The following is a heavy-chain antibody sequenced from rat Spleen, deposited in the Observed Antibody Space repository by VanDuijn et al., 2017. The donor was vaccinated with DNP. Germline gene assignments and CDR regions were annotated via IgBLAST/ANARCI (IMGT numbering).Heavy chain of an antibody. CDR2: IWSGGNT. CDR1: GFSLTSYH. Sequence: QEQLKESGPGLVQPSQTLSLTCTVSGFSLTSYHVSWVRQPPGKGLEWMGVIWSGGNTTYNSLLKSRLSISRDTSKSQVFLKMNSLQTEDTATYYCARERASYYWYFDFWGPGTMVTVSS. CDR3: ARERASYYWYFDF. J-gene: IGHJ1*01. D-gene: IGHD1-11*01. V-gene: IGHV2-43*01.